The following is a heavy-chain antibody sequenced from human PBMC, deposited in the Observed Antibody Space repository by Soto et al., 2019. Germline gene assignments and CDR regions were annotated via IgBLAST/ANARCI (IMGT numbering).Heavy chain of an antibody. J-gene: IGHJ6*02. CDR2: ISYDGSNK. Sequence: VQLMESGGGLVQPGESLRLSCTASGFSFSSYTMNWVRQAPGRGLEWVAVISYDGSNKYYADSVKGRFTISRDNFKNTLYLQMNSLRAEDTAVYYCAKERYGQLYLEDYGMDVWGQGTTVTVSS. V-gene: IGHV3-30*18. CDR1: GFSFSSYT. CDR3: AKERYGQLYLEDYGMDV. D-gene: IGHD3-16*01.